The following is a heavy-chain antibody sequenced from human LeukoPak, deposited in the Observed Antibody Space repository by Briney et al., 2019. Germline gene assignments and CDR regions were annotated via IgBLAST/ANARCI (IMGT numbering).Heavy chain of an antibody. Sequence: PGGSLRLSCTTSSFTISNNFMSWFRQAPGKGLEWVSVIYVGGDTYYADSVKGRFSISRDSSKNTLYLQMNSLRPEDTAVYYCARARNNYDSSGFSALDYWGQGTLVTVSS. CDR2: IYVGGDT. J-gene: IGHJ4*02. V-gene: IGHV3-66*01. CDR1: SFTISNNF. D-gene: IGHD3-22*01. CDR3: ARARNNYDSSGFSALDY.